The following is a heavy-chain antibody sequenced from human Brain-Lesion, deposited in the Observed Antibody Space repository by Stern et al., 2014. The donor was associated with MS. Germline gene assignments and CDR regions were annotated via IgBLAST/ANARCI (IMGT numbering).Heavy chain of an antibody. CDR1: GYIFTGYY. D-gene: IGHD3-3*01. CDR2: INPNTGGT. J-gene: IGHJ6*02. CDR3: ARDKRGITIFGVVTDYYYLGMDV. Sequence: VPLVESGAEVKKPGASVKVSCKTSGYIFTGYYIHWVRQAPGQGLEWMAWINPNTGGTKYAQKFQGRVTMSRDTSISTAYVELSSLTSDDTAVYYCARDKRGITIFGVVTDYYYLGMDVWGQGTTVTVSS. V-gene: IGHV1-2*02.